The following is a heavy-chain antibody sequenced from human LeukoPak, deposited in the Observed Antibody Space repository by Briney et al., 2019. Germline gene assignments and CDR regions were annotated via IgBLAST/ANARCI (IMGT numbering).Heavy chain of an antibody. J-gene: IGHJ3*02. CDR1: GFTFSTYS. D-gene: IGHD2-2*01. Sequence: GGSLRLSCAASGFTFSTYSMNWVRQAPGQGLEWVSYISSRSATIYYADSVKGRFTISRDNAKNSLCLQMNSLRAEDTAVYYCAREGYCNNTSCSLNAFDIWGQGTMVTVSS. CDR3: AREGYCNNTSCSLNAFDI. CDR2: ISSRSATI. V-gene: IGHV3-48*01.